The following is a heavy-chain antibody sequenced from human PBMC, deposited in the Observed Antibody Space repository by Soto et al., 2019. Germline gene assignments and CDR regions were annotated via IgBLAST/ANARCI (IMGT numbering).Heavy chain of an antibody. V-gene: IGHV4-39*01. Sequence: QLLLQESGPGLVKPSETLSLTCTVSGGSILDSTYYWAWIRQSPGKGLEWMGTIFYSGGTFYTPSLKSRVTMSVDTSNNQFSLKLSSVTAAATAVYYCARQASGYYYGWFDPWGQGTLVTVSS. CDR2: IFYSGGT. J-gene: IGHJ5*02. CDR3: ARQASGYYYGWFDP. CDR1: GGSILDSTYY. D-gene: IGHD3-22*01.